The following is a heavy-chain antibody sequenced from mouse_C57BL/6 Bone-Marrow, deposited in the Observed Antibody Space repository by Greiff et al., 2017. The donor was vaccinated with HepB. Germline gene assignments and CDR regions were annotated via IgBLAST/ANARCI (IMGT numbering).Heavy chain of an antibody. CDR2: IDPNSGGT. V-gene: IGHV1-72*01. Sequence: QVQLQQPGAELVKPGASVKLSCKASGYTFTSYWMHWVKQRPGRGLEWIGRIDPNSGGTKYNEKFKSKATLTVDKPSSTAYMQLSSLTSDDSAVYYCASRHYGSSYPLYYAMDYWGQGTSVTVSS. CDR1: GYTFTSYW. D-gene: IGHD1-1*01. J-gene: IGHJ4*01. CDR3: ASRHYGSSYPLYYAMDY.